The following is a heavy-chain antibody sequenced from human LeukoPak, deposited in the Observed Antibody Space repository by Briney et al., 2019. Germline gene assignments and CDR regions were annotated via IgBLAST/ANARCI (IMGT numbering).Heavy chain of an antibody. J-gene: IGHJ5*02. D-gene: IGHD3-22*01. CDR3: ARDRIGYYYDSIVDNWFDP. Sequence: ASVKVSCKASGYTFTSYGNSWVRQAPGQGLEWMGWISAYNGNTNYAQKLQGRVTMTTDTSTSTAYMELRSLRSDDTAVYYCARDRIGYYYDSIVDNWFDPWGQGTLVTVSS. V-gene: IGHV1-18*01. CDR2: ISAYNGNT. CDR1: GYTFTSYG.